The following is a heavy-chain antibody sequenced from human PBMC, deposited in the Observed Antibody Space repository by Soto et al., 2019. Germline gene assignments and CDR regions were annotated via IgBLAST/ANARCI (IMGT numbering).Heavy chain of an antibody. V-gene: IGHV3-23*01. Sequence: PVGSLILSCGASEVTLSSYAMSWVRQAPGKGMEWVAAISGSGTSTYYADSVKGRFTISKDNSKNTLYLQMNSLRAEDTAVYYCARGRIAARPVFLDFDYWGQGTLVTVSS. J-gene: IGHJ4*02. D-gene: IGHD6-6*01. CDR3: ARGRIAARPVFLDFDY. CDR1: EVTLSSYA. CDR2: ISGSGTST.